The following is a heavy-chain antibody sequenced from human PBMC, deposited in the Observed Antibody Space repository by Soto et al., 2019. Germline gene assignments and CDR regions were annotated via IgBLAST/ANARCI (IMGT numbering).Heavy chain of an antibody. D-gene: IGHD3-16*01. Sequence: WSLRLSCAASGFTFSSYGMHWVRQAPGKGLEWVAVISYDGSNKYYADSVKGRFTISRDNSKNTLYLQMNSLRAEDTAVYYCAKDILMYYYYYYGMDVWGQGTTVTVSS. J-gene: IGHJ6*02. CDR2: ISYDGSNK. CDR1: GFTFSSYG. CDR3: AKDILMYYYYYYGMDV. V-gene: IGHV3-30*18.